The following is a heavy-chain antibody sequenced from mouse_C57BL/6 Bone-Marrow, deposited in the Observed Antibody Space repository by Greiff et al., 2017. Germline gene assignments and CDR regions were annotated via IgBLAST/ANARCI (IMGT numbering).Heavy chain of an antibody. Sequence: EVQGVESGGGLVQPGGSMKLSCVASGFTFSNYWMNWVRQSPETGLEWVAQIRLKSDNYATHSAESVKGRFTISRDDSKSSVYLQMNNLRAEDTGMYYCTGEATVEESSGNYFDYWGQGTTLTVSS. D-gene: IGHD1-1*01. CDR3: TGEATVEESSGNYFDY. CDR2: IRLKSDNYAT. V-gene: IGHV6-3*01. J-gene: IGHJ2*01. CDR1: GFTFSNYW.